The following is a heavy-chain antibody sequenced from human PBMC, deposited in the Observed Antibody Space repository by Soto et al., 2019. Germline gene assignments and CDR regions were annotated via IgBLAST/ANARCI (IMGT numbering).Heavy chain of an antibody. Sequence: GGSLRLSCAASGFTFSRYAMHWVRQAPGKGLEWVAVISYDGSNKYYADSVKGRFTISRDNSKNTLYLQMNSLRAEDTAVYYCARDHYYDSSGYEPDPDYWGQGTLVTVSS. J-gene: IGHJ4*02. D-gene: IGHD3-22*01. CDR2: ISYDGSNK. V-gene: IGHV3-30-3*01. CDR3: ARDHYYDSSGYEPDPDY. CDR1: GFTFSRYA.